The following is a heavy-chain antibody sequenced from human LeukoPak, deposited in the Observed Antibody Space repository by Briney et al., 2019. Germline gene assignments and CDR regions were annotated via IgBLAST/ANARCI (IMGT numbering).Heavy chain of an antibody. D-gene: IGHD3-10*01. V-gene: IGHV4-59*08. CDR3: ARHSEIWFGELSPFDY. CDR1: GGSISSYY. J-gene: IGHJ4*02. CDR2: IYYSGST. Sequence: SETLSLTCTVSGGSISSYYWGWIRQPPGKGLEWIGYIYYSGSTNYNPSLKSRVTISVDTSKNQFSLKLSSVTAADTAVYYCARHSEIWFGELSPFDYWGQGTLVTVSS.